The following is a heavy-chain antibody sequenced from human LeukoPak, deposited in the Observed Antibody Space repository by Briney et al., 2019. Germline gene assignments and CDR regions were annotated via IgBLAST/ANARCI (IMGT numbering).Heavy chain of an antibody. Sequence: GGSLRLSCAASGFTFSSYAMHWVRQAPGKGLEWVAVISYDGSNKYYADSVKGRFTISRDNSKNTLYLQMSSLRSEDTAVYYCARGITMVRGTFDYWGQGTLVTVSS. J-gene: IGHJ4*02. V-gene: IGHV3-30*04. CDR3: ARGITMVRGTFDY. D-gene: IGHD3-10*01. CDR1: GFTFSSYA. CDR2: ISYDGSNK.